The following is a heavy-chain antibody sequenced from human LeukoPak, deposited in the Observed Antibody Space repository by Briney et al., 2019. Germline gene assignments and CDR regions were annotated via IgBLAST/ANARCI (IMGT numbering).Heavy chain of an antibody. Sequence: SVKVSCKASGGTFSSYAISWVRQAPGQGLEWMGRIIPILGIANYAQKFQGRVTITADKSTSTAYMERRSLRSEDTAVYYCARYCSGGSCYSDSMLFLGMDVWGQGTTVTVSS. CDR3: ARYCSGGSCYSDSMLFLGMDV. D-gene: IGHD2-15*01. V-gene: IGHV1-69*04. J-gene: IGHJ6*02. CDR1: GGTFSSYA. CDR2: IIPILGIA.